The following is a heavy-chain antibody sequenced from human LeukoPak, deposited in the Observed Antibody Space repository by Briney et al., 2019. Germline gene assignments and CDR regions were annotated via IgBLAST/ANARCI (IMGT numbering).Heavy chain of an antibody. Sequence: SETLSLTCTVSGGSISNYYWSWIRQPAGKGLEWIGRIYASGSTNYNPSLKSRVTMSVDTSENQFSLKLSSVTAADTAVYYCARTMTTVTTNTYWYFDLWGRGTLVTVSS. D-gene: IGHD4-17*01. CDR1: GGSISNYY. CDR2: IYASGST. CDR3: ARTMTTVTTNTYWYFDL. V-gene: IGHV4-4*07. J-gene: IGHJ2*01.